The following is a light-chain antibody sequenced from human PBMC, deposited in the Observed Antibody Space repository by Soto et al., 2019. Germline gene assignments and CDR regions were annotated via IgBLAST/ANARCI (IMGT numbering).Light chain of an antibody. CDR2: AAS. CDR1: HNIRNS. Sequence: DIQMTQSPSSLSASVGDRVTITCRASHNIRNSVNWSQQKLGKAPKFLIYAASSLQSGVPSRFSGSGSGTDFTLTISSLQPEDFATYYCQQSYSTPRTFGQGTKVEIK. V-gene: IGKV1-39*01. CDR3: QQSYSTPRT. J-gene: IGKJ1*01.